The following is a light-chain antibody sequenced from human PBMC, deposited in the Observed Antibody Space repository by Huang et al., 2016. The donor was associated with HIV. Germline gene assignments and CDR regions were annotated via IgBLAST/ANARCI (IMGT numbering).Light chain of an antibody. J-gene: IGKJ3*01. Sequence: EIVMTQSPATLSVSPGERATLSCRASQSVSSNLAWYQQNPGQAPRLLIYGASTRATGIPARFSGRGSGTECTLTISSLQSEDFAVYYCQQYNNWPKVFTFGPGTKVDIK. V-gene: IGKV3-15*01. CDR3: QQYNNWPKVFT. CDR1: QSVSSN. CDR2: GAS.